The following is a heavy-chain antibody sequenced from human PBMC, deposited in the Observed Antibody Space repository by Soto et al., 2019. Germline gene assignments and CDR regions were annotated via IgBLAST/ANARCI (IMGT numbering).Heavy chain of an antibody. CDR1: GGSIGSGGYY. CDR2: IYSNGNT. D-gene: IGHD6-13*01. V-gene: IGHV4-30-4*01. CDR3: ARDSRPSIAAAGTQDHYYYGMDV. Sequence: PSETLSLTCTVSGGSIGSGGYYWSWIRQDPGKGLEWLGYIYSNGNTYYNPSLKSRVTISVDTSKNQFSLKLSSVTAADTAVYYRARDSRPSIAAAGTQDHYYYGMDVWGQGTTVTVSS. J-gene: IGHJ6*02.